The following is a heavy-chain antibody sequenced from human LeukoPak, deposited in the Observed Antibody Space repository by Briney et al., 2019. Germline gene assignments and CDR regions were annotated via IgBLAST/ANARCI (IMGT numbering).Heavy chain of an antibody. V-gene: IGHV3-30*02. J-gene: IGHJ5*02. D-gene: IGHD1-26*01. Sequence: GGSLRLSCAASGFTFSSYGMHWVRQAPGKGLEWGAFIRYDGSNKYYSDAVKGRFTISRDNSKNTLYLQMNSLRAEDTAVYYCAKSGAVAATTGFDPWGQGTLVTVSS. CDR1: GFTFSSYG. CDR3: AKSGAVAATTGFDP. CDR2: IRYDGSNK.